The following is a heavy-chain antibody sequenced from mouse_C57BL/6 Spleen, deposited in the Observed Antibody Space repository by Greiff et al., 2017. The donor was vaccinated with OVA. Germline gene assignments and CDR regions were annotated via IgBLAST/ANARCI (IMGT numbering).Heavy chain of an antibody. V-gene: IGHV5-4*01. Sequence: EVNVVESGGGLVKPGGSLKLSCAASGFTFSSYAMSWVRQTPEKRLEWVATISDGGSYTYYPDNVKGRFTISRDNAKNNLYLQMSHLKSEDTAMYYCARDGEGEGTWFAYWGQGTLVTVSA. CDR1: GFTFSSYA. J-gene: IGHJ3*01. CDR2: ISDGGSYT. CDR3: ARDGEGEGTWFAY.